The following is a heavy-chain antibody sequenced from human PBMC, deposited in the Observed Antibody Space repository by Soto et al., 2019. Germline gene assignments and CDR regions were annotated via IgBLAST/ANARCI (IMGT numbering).Heavy chain of an antibody. D-gene: IGHD3-10*01. J-gene: IGHJ4*02. CDR1: EFSFSSHW. V-gene: IGHV3-7*03. Sequence: PGGSLRLSCAVFEFSFSSHWMQWVRQAPGKGLEWVANINKDGGQIYYADSLKGRFTISRDNAINSLYLHMSSMRAEDTAVYFCASGVYVKYWGQGTLVTVSS. CDR3: ASGVYVKY. CDR2: INKDGGQI.